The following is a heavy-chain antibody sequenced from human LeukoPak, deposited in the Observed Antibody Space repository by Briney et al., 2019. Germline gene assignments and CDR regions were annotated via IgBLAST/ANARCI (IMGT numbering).Heavy chain of an antibody. CDR1: GFTFSSYG. D-gene: IGHD3-10*01. Sequence: GGSLRLSCAASGFTFSSYGMHWVRQAPGKGLEWVAFIRYDGSNKYYADSVKGRFTISRDNSRNTLYLQMNSLRAEDTAVYYCAEAHFWFGEVNGLGTYFDYWGQGTLVTVSS. CDR3: AEAHFWFGEVNGLGTYFDY. J-gene: IGHJ4*02. CDR2: IRYDGSNK. V-gene: IGHV3-30*02.